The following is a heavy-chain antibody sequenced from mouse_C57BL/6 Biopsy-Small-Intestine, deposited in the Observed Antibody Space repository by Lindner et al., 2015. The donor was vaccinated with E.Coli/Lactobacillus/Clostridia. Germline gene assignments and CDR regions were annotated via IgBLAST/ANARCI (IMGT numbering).Heavy chain of an antibody. J-gene: IGHJ4*01. V-gene: IGHV1-80*01. CDR3: AREEAQANYYAMDY. Sequence: VQLQESGAELVKPGASVKISCKASGYAFSSYWMNWVKQRPGKGLEWIGQIYPGDGDTNYNGKFKGKATLTADKSSSTAYMQLSSLTSEDSAVYFCAREEAQANYYAMDYWGQGTSATVSS. D-gene: IGHD3-2*02. CDR1: GYAFSSYW. CDR2: IYPGDGDT.